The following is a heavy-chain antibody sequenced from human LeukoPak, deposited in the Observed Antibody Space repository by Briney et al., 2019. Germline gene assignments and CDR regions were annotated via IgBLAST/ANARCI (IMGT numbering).Heavy chain of an antibody. CDR1: GGSISSNSYY. Sequence: SETLSLTCAVSGGSISSNSYYWGWIRQPPGKGLEWIGSIYYSGSTYYNPSLKSRVTISVDTSKNQFSLKLSSVTAADTAVYYCARVDSTGYYWGRGPIDYWGQGTLVTVSS. CDR3: ARVDSTGYYWGRGPIDY. CDR2: IYYSGST. D-gene: IGHD3-22*01. J-gene: IGHJ4*02. V-gene: IGHV4-39*01.